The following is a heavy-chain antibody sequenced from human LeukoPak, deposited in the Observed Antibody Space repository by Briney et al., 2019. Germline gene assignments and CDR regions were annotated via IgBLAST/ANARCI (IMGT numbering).Heavy chain of an antibody. J-gene: IGHJ5*02. CDR3: ATIFGVVIGGIRFDP. D-gene: IGHD3-3*01. CDR2: IRGSGGST. CDR1: GFTFSSYA. V-gene: IGHV3-23*01. Sequence: PGGSLRLSCAASGFTFSSYAMSWVRQAPGKGLEWVSAIRGSGGSTYYADSVKGRFTISRDNSKNTLYLQMNSLRAEDTAVYYCATIFGVVIGGIRFDPWGQGTLVTVSS.